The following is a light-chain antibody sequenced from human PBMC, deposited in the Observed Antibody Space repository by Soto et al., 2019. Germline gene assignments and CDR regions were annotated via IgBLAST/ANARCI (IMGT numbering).Light chain of an antibody. V-gene: IGKV3D-20*02. Sequence: EIVLTQSPGSRSWSPVEVASGCGRASQSVSSSYLAWYQQKPGQAPRLLIYATSSRATGIPVRFSGSGSWTDFTLTISRLEPEDFAIYYCQQRSDWPPITFGQGTRLEIK. J-gene: IGKJ5*01. CDR2: ATS. CDR1: QSVSSSY. CDR3: QQRSDWPPIT.